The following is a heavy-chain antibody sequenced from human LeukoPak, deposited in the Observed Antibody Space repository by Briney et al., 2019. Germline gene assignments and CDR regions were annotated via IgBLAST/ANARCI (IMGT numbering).Heavy chain of an antibody. CDR2: VYADGST. V-gene: IGHV3-53*01. CDR3: ARSSGGWHDY. D-gene: IGHD2-15*01. CDR1: GFSVTTHF. Sequence: GGSMRLSCAASGFSVTTHFMSWVRQAPGKGLEWVSVVYADGSTYYADSVKGRFTISRDNSKNTLNLQMNRLTVADTAVYHCARSSGGWHDYWGRGTLVTVSS. J-gene: IGHJ4*02.